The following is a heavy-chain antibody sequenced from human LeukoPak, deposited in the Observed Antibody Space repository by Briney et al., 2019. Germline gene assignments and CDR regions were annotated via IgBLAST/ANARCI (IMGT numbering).Heavy chain of an antibody. D-gene: IGHD3-9*01. J-gene: IGHJ3*01. CDR2: ISGSNSYI. CDR3: VGEDYNILTGPGQGAFDV. CDR1: GFTFNSYS. Sequence: PGGSLRLSCAASGFTFNSYSMNWVRQAPGKGLEWVSSISGSNSYIYYADSMKGRFTISRDNAKNSLYLQMNSLRAEDTAVYYCVGEDYNILTGPGQGAFDVWGQGTVVAVSS. V-gene: IGHV3-21*01.